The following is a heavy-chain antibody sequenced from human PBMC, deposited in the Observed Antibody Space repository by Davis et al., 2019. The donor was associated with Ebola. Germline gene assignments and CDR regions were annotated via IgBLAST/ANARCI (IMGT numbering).Heavy chain of an antibody. CDR3: ASGGYNLGNY. J-gene: IGHJ4*02. CDR2: ISSSSSYI. D-gene: IGHD5-24*01. CDR1: GFTFSSYS. Sequence: GESLKISCAASGFTFSSYSMNWVRQAPGKGLEWVSSISSSSSYIYYADSVKGRFTISRDNAKNSVYLQMNSLRAEDTAVYYCASGGYNLGNYWGQGTLVTVSS. V-gene: IGHV3-21*01.